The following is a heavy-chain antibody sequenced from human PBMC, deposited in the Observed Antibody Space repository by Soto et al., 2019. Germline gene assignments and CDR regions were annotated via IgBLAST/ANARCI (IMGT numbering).Heavy chain of an antibody. Sequence: PSETLSLTCTVSGGSISSGDYYWIWIRQPPGKGLEWIGYIYYSGSNFYNPSLKNRVTITLAMSKNQFSLKLNSVTAADTAVYYCARQRTPAFRGSSCYPWSFDYWGQGALVTVSS. CDR2: IYYSGSN. CDR3: ARQRTPAFRGSSCYPWSFDY. D-gene: IGHD2-15*01. CDR1: GGSISSGDYY. J-gene: IGHJ4*02. V-gene: IGHV4-30-4*01.